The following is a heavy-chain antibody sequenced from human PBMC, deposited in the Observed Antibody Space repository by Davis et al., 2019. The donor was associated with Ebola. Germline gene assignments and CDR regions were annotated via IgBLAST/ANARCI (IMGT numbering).Heavy chain of an antibody. CDR2: ITWNSDRI. D-gene: IGHD3-10*01. V-gene: IGHV3-9*01. CDR1: GFKFDDYG. J-gene: IGHJ4*02. CDR3: AKGYYGSGSYGVDY. Sequence: PGGSLRLSCAASGFKFDDYGMHWVRHAPGKGLEWVSGITWNSDRIGYADSVKGRFTISRDNAKNSLYLQMNSLRTEDTAFYYCAKGYYGSGSYGVDYWGQGTLVTVSS.